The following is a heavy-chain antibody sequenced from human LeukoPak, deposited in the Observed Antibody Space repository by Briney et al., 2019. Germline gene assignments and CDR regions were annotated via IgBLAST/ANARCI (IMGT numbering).Heavy chain of an antibody. J-gene: IGHJ6*02. Sequence: SETLSLTCTVSGDSITSSTYYWGWIRQPPGKGLEYIGSIHYSGSTYYNPSLKSRVTISVDTSKNQFSLKLSSVTAADTAVYYCARHLQWLAPYYYYGMDVWGQGTTVTVSS. CDR2: IHYSGST. CDR1: GDSITSSTYY. V-gene: IGHV4-39*01. CDR3: ARHLQWLAPYYYYGMDV. D-gene: IGHD6-19*01.